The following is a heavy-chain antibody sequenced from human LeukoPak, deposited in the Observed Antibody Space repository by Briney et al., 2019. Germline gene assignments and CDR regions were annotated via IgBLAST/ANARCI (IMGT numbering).Heavy chain of an antibody. Sequence: GGSLRLSCAASGFTFDDYAMHWVRQAPGKGLECVSGISWNSGSIGYADSVKGRFTISRDNAKNSLYLQMNSLRAEDTALYYCAKDQAPDIVATVTFDYWGQGTLVTVSS. D-gene: IGHD5-12*01. CDR2: ISWNSGSI. CDR3: AKDQAPDIVATVTFDY. V-gene: IGHV3-9*01. CDR1: GFTFDDYA. J-gene: IGHJ4*02.